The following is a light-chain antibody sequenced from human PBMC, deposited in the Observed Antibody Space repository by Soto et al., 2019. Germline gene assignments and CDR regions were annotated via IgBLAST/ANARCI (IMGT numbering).Light chain of an antibody. CDR1: QSVSSSY. Sequence: EIGLTQSPGTLSLSPGERATLSCRAIQSVSSSYLAWYQQKPGQAPRLLIYGASSRATGIPDRFSGSGSGTDFTLTISRLEPEDFAVYYCQQYGSSPLFTFGPGTKVDI. V-gene: IGKV3-20*01. J-gene: IGKJ3*01. CDR3: QQYGSSPLFT. CDR2: GAS.